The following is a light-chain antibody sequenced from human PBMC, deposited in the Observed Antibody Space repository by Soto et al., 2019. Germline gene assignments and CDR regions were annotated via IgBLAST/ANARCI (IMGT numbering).Light chain of an antibody. CDR2: ANN. CDR3: AAWDDSLSGAV. J-gene: IGLJ7*01. Sequence: QSVLTQPPSVAGAPGQRVTISCTGSDSNIGAGYAVHWYQQLPGAAPKLLIYANNDRPSGVPDRFSGSRSDTSASLAISGLQSEDEADYYCAAWDDSLSGAVFGGGTQLTVL. V-gene: IGLV1-40*01. CDR1: DSNIGAGYA.